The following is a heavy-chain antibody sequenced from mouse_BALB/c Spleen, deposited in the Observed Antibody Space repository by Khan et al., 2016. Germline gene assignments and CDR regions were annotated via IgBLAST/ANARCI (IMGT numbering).Heavy chain of an antibody. CDR1: GYTFTNYG. CDR3: ERYRDYCGSSRYFDV. CDR2: INTYSGES. Sequence: QIQLVQSGPELKKPGKTVKISCKASGYTFTNYGMNWVKQAPGKGLKWMGWINTYSGESTYADDFKGRFAFSLETSANTAYLQINNPKNEDTATYVCERYRDYCGSSRYFDVWGAGTTVTVSS. V-gene: IGHV9-3-1*01. D-gene: IGHD1-1*01. J-gene: IGHJ1*01.